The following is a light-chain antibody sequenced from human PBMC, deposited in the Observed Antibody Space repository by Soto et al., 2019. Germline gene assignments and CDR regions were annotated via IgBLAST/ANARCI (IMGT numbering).Light chain of an antibody. J-gene: IGKJ4*01. CDR3: QQYGSFALS. V-gene: IGKV3-20*01. CDR1: QSVSSSH. Sequence: EIVLTQSPGTLSLSPGERATLSCRASQSVSSSHLAWFQQKPGQPPRLLIYGASSRATGIPDGFSGSGSGTDFTLTISSLEPEDVAVYYCQQYGSFALSFGGGTKVDIK. CDR2: GAS.